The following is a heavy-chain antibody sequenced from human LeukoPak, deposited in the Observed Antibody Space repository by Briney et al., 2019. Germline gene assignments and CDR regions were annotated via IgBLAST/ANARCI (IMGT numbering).Heavy chain of an antibody. Sequence: PSETLXXTXTXSGGSISXXXXXXXRXPPGXXXXXVGYVXXXGXTNYNXXLGXXXXISEDTSKNQFSLNLNSLTAADTAVYYCARGLPGRDAFDVWGQGTVVTVSS. CDR2: VXXXGXT. CDR3: ARGLPGRDAFDV. V-gene: IGHV4-59*13. J-gene: IGHJ3*01. D-gene: IGHD3-16*01. CDR1: GGSISXXX.